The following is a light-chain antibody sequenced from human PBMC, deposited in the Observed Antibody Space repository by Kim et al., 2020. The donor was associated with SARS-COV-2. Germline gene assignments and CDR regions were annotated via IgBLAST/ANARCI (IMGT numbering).Light chain of an antibody. J-gene: IGKJ2*02. V-gene: IGKV3-11*01. CDR3: QQRSNWPRT. CDR2: HAS. Sequence: SLSPGERHTLSCSASQGVSTYLAWYQQVPGQAPRLHICHASNRATGIPARFSGSGSGTDFTLTISSLEPEDFAVYYCQQRSNWPRTFGRGTKLEI. CDR1: QGVSTY.